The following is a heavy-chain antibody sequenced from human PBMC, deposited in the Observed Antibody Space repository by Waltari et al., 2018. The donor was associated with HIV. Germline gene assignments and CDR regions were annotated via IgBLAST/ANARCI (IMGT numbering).Heavy chain of an antibody. V-gene: IGHV4-34*01. CDR1: GGSFSGYF. J-gene: IGHJ5*02. D-gene: IGHD2-15*01. CDR2: INHSGST. CDR3: AKSPIYCSGGSYYESVWFDP. Sequence: QVQLQQWGAGLLKPSETLSLTCAVYGGSFSGYFWSWIRQPPGKGLEWIGEINHSGSTNYNPALKSRVTVSVDTSKNQFSLKLSSVTAADTAVYYCAKSPIYCSGGSYYESVWFDPWGQGTLVTVSS.